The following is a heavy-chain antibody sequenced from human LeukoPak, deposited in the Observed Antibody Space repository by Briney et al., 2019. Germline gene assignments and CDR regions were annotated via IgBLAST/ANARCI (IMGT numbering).Heavy chain of an antibody. CDR3: ARGRYSGYDWVDY. D-gene: IGHD5-12*01. Sequence: SETLSLTCTVSGVSISSYSWSWIRQPPGEGLEWIGYIYYSGSTNYNPSLNSRVTISVDTSKNQFSLKLSSVTAADTAVYYCARGRYSGYDWVDYWGQGTLVTVSS. V-gene: IGHV4-59*01. J-gene: IGHJ4*02. CDR2: IYYSGST. CDR1: GVSISSYS.